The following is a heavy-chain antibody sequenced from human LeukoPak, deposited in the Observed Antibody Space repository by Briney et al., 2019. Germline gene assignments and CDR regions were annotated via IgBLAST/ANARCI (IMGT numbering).Heavy chain of an antibody. D-gene: IGHD5-18*01. CDR3: ARVGPKRGYSYGYAAH. J-gene: IGHJ4*02. Sequence: GGSLRLSCAASGFTLSSYEMNWVRQAPGKGLEGVSYISSSGSTIYYADSVKGRFTISRDNAKNSLYLQMNSLRAEDTAVYYCARVGPKRGYSYGYAAHWGQGTLVTVSS. CDR1: GFTLSSYE. CDR2: ISSSGSTI. V-gene: IGHV3-48*03.